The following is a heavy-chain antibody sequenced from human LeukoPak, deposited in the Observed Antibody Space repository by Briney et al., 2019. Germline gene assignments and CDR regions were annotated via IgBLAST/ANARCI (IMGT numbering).Heavy chain of an antibody. D-gene: IGHD3-22*01. V-gene: IGHV4-39*01. Sequence: SETLSLTCTVSGGSISSSGYYWVWIRQPTGEGLEWIGSISYSGSTSYNPSLKSRVTMSGDTSKNQFSLKLSSVTDADTAVYYCASRGDSSGYYYFDYWGQGTLVTVSS. CDR3: ASRGDSSGYYYFDY. J-gene: IGHJ4*02. CDR1: GGSISSSGYY. CDR2: ISYSGST.